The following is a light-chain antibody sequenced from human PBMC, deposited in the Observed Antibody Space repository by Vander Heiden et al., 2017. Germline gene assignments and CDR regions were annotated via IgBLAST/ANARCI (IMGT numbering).Light chain of an antibody. CDR2: AAS. Sequence: IQLSQSPSSLSASVGDRVTITCQASQGISSYLAWYQQKPGKAPKLLIYAASNLQSGVPSRFSGSGSGTDFTLTIISLQPEDIATYYCQQLYSYPRTFGQGTRLEIK. V-gene: IGKV1-9*01. CDR1: QGISSY. CDR3: QQLYSYPRT. J-gene: IGKJ2*02.